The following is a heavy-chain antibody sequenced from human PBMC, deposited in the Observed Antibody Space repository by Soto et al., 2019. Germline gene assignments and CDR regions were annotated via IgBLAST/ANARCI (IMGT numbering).Heavy chain of an antibody. D-gene: IGHD5-12*01. Sequence: EVQLVESGGGLVQPGRSLRLSCAASGFTFDDYAMHWVRQAPGKGLEWVSGISWNRGSIGYADSVKGRFTISRDNAKNSLYLQMNSLRAEDTALYYCAKDGVDIVATITGAGWNYFDYWGQGTLVTVSS. V-gene: IGHV3-9*01. CDR1: GFTFDDYA. CDR2: ISWNRGSI. CDR3: AKDGVDIVATITGAGWNYFDY. J-gene: IGHJ4*02.